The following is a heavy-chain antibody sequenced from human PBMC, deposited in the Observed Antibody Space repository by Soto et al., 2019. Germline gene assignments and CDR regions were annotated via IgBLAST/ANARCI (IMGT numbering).Heavy chain of an antibody. V-gene: IGHV4-59*01. D-gene: IGHD3-10*01. CDR1: GASITPYY. J-gene: IGHJ5*02. CDR2: IYLGGSI. CDR3: ARAYNNTEGYSPGP. Sequence: QVQLRESGPGLVKPSETLSLTCSVSGASITPYYYTWIRQTPGKGLEWIGYIYLGGSINYNPSFKSPVMISAVTPHGPLTVRLSSVTAPDTAVHYCARAYNNTEGYSPGPWGPGTLVCSSS.